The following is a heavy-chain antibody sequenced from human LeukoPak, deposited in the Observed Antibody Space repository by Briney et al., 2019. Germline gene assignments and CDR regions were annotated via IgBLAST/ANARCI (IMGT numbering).Heavy chain of an antibody. J-gene: IGHJ4*02. V-gene: IGHV3-30*02. Sequence: GGSLILSCAASGFTFSSYGMHWVRQAPGRGLEWVAFIRYDGSNKYYADSVKGRFTISRDNSKNTLYLQMNSLRAEDTAVYYCAKNRPGYSYGGYYFDYWGQGTLVTVSS. D-gene: IGHD5-18*01. CDR3: AKNRPGYSYGGYYFDY. CDR2: IRYDGSNK. CDR1: GFTFSSYG.